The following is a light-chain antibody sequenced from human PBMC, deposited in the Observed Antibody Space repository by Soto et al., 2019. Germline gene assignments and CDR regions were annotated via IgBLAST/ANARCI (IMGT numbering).Light chain of an antibody. Sequence: QSALTQPASVSGSPGQSITISCTGTSSDVGGYNYVSWYQQHPGKAPKLMFYEVSNRPSGVTNRFSGSKSGNTASLTISGDQADDAADYYCSSYTSRSIDYVFGTGTKLTVL. CDR3: SSYTSRSIDYV. CDR2: EVS. CDR1: SSDVGGYNY. V-gene: IGLV2-14*01. J-gene: IGLJ1*01.